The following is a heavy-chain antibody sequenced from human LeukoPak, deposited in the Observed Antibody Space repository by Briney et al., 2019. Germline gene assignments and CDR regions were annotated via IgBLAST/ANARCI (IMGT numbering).Heavy chain of an antibody. Sequence: PSETLSLTCAVSGGSISSSNWWSWVRQAPGKGLEWVSILYHGGSTYYADSVKGRFSISRDTSKNTLYLQMNSLRVEDTAVYYCATRRFGELTYWGQGTLVTVSS. CDR3: ATRRFGELTY. CDR2: LYHGGST. D-gene: IGHD3-10*01. V-gene: IGHV3-66*01. CDR1: GGSISSSNW. J-gene: IGHJ4*02.